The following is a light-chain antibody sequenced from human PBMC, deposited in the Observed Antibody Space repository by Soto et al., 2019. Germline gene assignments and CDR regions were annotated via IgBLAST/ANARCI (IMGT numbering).Light chain of an antibody. CDR2: GNN. V-gene: IGLV1-40*01. Sequence: QSVLTQPPSVSGAPGQRVSISCTGSSSNIGAGYGVHWYRQLPGTAPKLLIFGNNNRPSGVPDRFSGSKSGISASLGITGLQAEDEADYYCQSYDSSLNGYVFGTGTKLTVL. CDR3: QSYDSSLNGYV. CDR1: SSNIGAGYG. J-gene: IGLJ1*01.